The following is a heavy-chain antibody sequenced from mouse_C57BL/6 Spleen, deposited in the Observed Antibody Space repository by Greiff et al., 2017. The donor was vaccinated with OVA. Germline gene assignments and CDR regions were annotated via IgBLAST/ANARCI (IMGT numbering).Heavy chain of an antibody. CDR1: GYTFTSYW. V-gene: IGHV1-53*01. CDR3: ARTGGYVYYAMDY. J-gene: IGHJ4*01. Sequence: QVQLQQPGPELVKPGASVKLSCKASGYTFTSYWMHWVKQRPGQGLEWIGNINPSNGGTNYNEKFKSKATLTVDKSSSTAYMQLSSLTSEDSAVYYCARTGGYVYYAMDYWGQGTSVTVSS. D-gene: IGHD2-2*01. CDR2: INPSNGGT.